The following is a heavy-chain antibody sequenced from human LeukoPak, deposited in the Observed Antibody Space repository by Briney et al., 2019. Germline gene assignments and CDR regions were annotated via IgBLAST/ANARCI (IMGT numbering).Heavy chain of an antibody. CDR2: INHSGST. CDR1: GGSFSGYY. J-gene: IGHJ4*02. D-gene: IGHD2-2*01. Sequence: SETLSLTCAVYGGSFSGYYWSWFRQPPGKGLEWIGEINHSGSTNYNPSLKSRVTISVDTSKNQFSLKLSSVTAADTAVYYCARRSIVVPAARIDYWGQGTLVTVSS. CDR3: ARRSIVVPAARIDY. V-gene: IGHV4-34*01.